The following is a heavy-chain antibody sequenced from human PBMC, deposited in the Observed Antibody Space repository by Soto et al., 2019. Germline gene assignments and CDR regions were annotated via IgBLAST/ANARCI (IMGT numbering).Heavy chain of an antibody. J-gene: IGHJ6*03. V-gene: IGHV4-59*01. Sequence: SETLSITCTVCGGSISSYYWSWIRQPPGKGLEWIGYIYYSGSTNYNPSLKSRVTISVDTSKNQFSLKLSSVTAADTAVYYCAREKLVAATFHYYYYMDVWGKGTTVTSP. D-gene: IGHD2-15*01. CDR3: AREKLVAATFHYYYYMDV. CDR1: GGSISSYY. CDR2: IYYSGST.